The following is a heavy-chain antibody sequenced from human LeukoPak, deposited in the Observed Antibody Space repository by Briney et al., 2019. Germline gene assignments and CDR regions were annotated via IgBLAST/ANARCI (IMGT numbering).Heavy chain of an antibody. CDR2: INHSGST. CDR3: ARGIAAAGTRGRGLYYFDY. Sequence: SETLSLTCAVYGGSFSGYYWSWIRQPPGKGLEWIGEINHSGSTNYNPSLKSRVTISVDTSKNQFSLKLSSVTAADTAVYYCARGIAAAGTRGRGLYYFDYWGQGTLVTVSS. D-gene: IGHD6-13*01. V-gene: IGHV4-34*01. J-gene: IGHJ4*02. CDR1: GGSFSGYY.